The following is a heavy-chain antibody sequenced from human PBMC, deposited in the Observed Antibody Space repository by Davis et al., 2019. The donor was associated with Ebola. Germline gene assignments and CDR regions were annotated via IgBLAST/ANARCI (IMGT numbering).Heavy chain of an antibody. CDR2: ISSSDST. CDR3: AKGSLYGSRSITAGVDV. J-gene: IGHJ6*02. CDR1: GSTFTTSS. V-gene: IGHV3-23*01. D-gene: IGHD4-17*01. Sequence: PAGSLRLSCAASGSTFTTSSMTCVSKAQGKWLEWVSGISSSDSTYYADSVKGRFTFSRDNSKNTLYLQMNSLRAEDTAVYYCAKGSLYGSRSITAGVDVWGQGTTVTVSS.